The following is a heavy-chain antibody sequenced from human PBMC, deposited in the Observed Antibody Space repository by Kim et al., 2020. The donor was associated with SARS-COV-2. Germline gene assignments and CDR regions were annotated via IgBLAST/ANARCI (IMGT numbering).Heavy chain of an antibody. Sequence: GGSLRLSCAASGFTVSSNYMSWVRQAPGKGLEWVSVIYSGGSTYYADSVKGRFTISRDNSKNTLYLQMNSLRAEDTAVYYCARDRVLWFGENNSHPPAYYYYGMDVWGQGTTVTVSS. CDR3: ARDRVLWFGENNSHPPAYYYYGMDV. J-gene: IGHJ6*02. CDR2: IYSGGST. D-gene: IGHD3-10*01. CDR1: GFTVSSNY. V-gene: IGHV3-53*01.